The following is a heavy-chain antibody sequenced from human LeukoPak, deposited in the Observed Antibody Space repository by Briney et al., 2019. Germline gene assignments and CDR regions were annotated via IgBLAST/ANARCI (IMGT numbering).Heavy chain of an antibody. CDR1: GGSFSSGSYY. D-gene: IGHD3-22*01. CDR2: IYSSGST. Sequence: SETLSLTCTVSGGSFSSGSYYWSWIRQTPGKGLEWIAYIYSSGSTNYNPSLKSRVTISVDTSKNQFSLKLSSVTAADTAVYYCARDMGGDYDGSGYAFDIWGQGTMVTVSS. CDR3: ARDMGGDYDGSGYAFDI. V-gene: IGHV4-61*01. J-gene: IGHJ3*02.